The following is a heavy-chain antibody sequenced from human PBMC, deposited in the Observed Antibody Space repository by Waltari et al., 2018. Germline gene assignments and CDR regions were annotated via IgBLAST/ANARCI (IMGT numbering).Heavy chain of an antibody. Sequence: QVQLQQWGAGLLKPSETLSLTCAVYGGSFSGYYWSWNRQPPGKGLEWIGEINHSGRTNYNPSLKSRVTISVDTSKNQFSLRLSSVTAADTAVYYCARITTVTTSAFDIWGQGTMVTVSS. V-gene: IGHV4-34*01. CDR3: ARITTVTTSAFDI. CDR1: GGSFSGYY. J-gene: IGHJ3*02. CDR2: INHSGRT. D-gene: IGHD4-17*01.